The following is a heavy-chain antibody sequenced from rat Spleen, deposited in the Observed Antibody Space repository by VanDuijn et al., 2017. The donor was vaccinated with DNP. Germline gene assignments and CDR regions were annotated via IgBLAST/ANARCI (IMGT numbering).Heavy chain of an antibody. CDR3: AREGGYGGYDY. CDR2: MWSGGST. CDR1: GFSLTDYS. Sequence: VQLKESGPGLVQPSQTLSLACTVSGFSLTDYSVHWVRQPPGKGLEWMGLMWSGGSTAYNSALKSRLSISRDTSKSQVFLKMNSLQTEDTATYYCAREGGYGGYDYWGQGVMVTVSS. D-gene: IGHD1-11*01. J-gene: IGHJ2*01. V-gene: IGHV2S63*01.